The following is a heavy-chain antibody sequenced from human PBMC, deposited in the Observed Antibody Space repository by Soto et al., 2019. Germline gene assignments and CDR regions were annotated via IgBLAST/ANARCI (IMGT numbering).Heavy chain of an antibody. V-gene: IGHV1-18*04. CDR3: ATSPMAARYGNWFDR. J-gene: IGHJ5*02. CDR2: ISVYSGHT. CDR1: GYTFSSSI. Sequence: QVQLVQSGAEVKKPGASVTVSCKASGYTFSSSIISWVRQAPGQGLGWMGWISVYSGHTNYAPKFQGRVTVTTDTSTSTANMELRSLRSGDTAVYYCATSPMAARYGNWFDRWGHGTLVTVSS. D-gene: IGHD5-18*01.